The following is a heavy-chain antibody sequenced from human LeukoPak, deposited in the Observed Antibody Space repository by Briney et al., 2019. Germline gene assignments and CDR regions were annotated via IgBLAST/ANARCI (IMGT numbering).Heavy chain of an antibody. V-gene: IGHV4-31*03. CDR2: IYYSGST. CDR3: ARGPHYGGNWFDP. Sequence: SQTLSLTCTVSGGSISSGGYYWSWIRQHPGKGLEWIGYIYYSGSTYYNPSLKSRVTISVDTSKNQFSLKLSSVTAADTAVYYCARGPHYGGNWFDPWGQGTLVTVSS. CDR1: GGSISSGGYY. J-gene: IGHJ5*02. D-gene: IGHD4-17*01.